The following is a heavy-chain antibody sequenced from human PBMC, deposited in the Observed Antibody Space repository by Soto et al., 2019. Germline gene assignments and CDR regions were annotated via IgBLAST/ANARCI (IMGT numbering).Heavy chain of an antibody. Sequence: SETLSLTCAVSGGSISSFSWSWIRQPPGKGLEYIGNVYYSGNTNYNPSLKSRVIVSVDTSKNQFSLRLSSVTAADTAVYYCARARYNYFDYWGQGTPVTVSS. D-gene: IGHD5-18*01. CDR3: ARARYNYFDY. J-gene: IGHJ4*02. CDR1: GGSISSFS. CDR2: VYYSGNT. V-gene: IGHV4-59*01.